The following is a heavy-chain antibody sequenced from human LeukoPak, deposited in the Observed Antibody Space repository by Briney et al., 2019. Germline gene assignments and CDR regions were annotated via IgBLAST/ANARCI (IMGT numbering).Heavy chain of an antibody. CDR2: ISSYSNYV. V-gene: IGHV3-21*06. Sequence: GGSLRLSCAASGFTFSLYSMNWVRQAPGKGLEWVSSISSYSNYVYYADSLKGRFTISRDNAKNSLYLQMNSLRAEDTAVYYCARSRTTVTKDALDYWGQGTLVTVSS. CDR3: ARSRTTVTKDALDY. D-gene: IGHD4-17*01. CDR1: GFTFSLYS. J-gene: IGHJ4*02.